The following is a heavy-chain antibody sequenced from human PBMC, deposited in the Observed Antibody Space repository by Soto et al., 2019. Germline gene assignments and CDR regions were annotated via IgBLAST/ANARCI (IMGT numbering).Heavy chain of an antibody. J-gene: IGHJ3*02. CDR2: ISVYNGNT. D-gene: IGHD6-19*01. V-gene: IGHV1-18*01. CDR1: GYTFTSYG. Sequence: GASVKVSCKASGYTFTSYGISWVRQAPGQGLEWMGWISVYNGNTNYAQRLQGRVTMTTDTSTSTAYMELRSLRSDDTAVYYCASSTSPYSSGWSPDAFDIWGQGTMVTVSS. CDR3: ASSTSPYSSGWSPDAFDI.